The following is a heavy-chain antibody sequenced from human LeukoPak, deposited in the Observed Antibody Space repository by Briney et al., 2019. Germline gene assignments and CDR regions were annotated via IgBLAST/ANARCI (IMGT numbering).Heavy chain of an antibody. D-gene: IGHD3-10*01. V-gene: IGHV3-30-3*01. Sequence: GGSLRLSCAASGFTLSNSTIHWIRQAPGKGLEWVAVISYDGSNKYYADSVKGRFTISRDNSKNTLYLQMNSLRAEDTAVYYCAGGPPRSGSYYRGLFDPWGQGTLVTVSS. CDR2: ISYDGSNK. J-gene: IGHJ5*02. CDR1: GFTLSNST. CDR3: AGGPPRSGSYYRGLFDP.